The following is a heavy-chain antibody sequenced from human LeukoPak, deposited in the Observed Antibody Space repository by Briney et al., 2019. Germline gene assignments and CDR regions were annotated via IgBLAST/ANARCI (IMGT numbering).Heavy chain of an antibody. Sequence: SETLSLTCTVSGDSISSYYWSWIRQPPGKGLEWIGYIYYGGSTYYNPSLKSRVTISVDTSKNQFSLKLSSVTAADTAVYYCARAPAPGSLSFDYWGQGTLVTVSS. CDR2: IYYGGST. CDR3: ARAPAPGSLSFDY. CDR1: GDSISSYY. D-gene: IGHD3-10*01. V-gene: IGHV4-59*06. J-gene: IGHJ4*02.